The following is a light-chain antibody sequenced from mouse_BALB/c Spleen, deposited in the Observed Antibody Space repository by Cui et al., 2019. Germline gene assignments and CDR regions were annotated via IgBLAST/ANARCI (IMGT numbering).Light chain of an antibody. V-gene: IGKV8-28*01. CDR2: GAS. J-gene: IGKJ1*01. CDR1: QSLLNSGNQKNY. Sequence: DIVMTQYPSSLSVSAGEKVTMSCKSSQSLLNSGNQKNYLAWYQQKPGQPPKLLIYGASTRESGVPDRFTGSGSGTDFTLTISSVQAEDLAVYYCQNDHSYPWTFGGGTKLEIK. CDR3: QNDHSYPWT.